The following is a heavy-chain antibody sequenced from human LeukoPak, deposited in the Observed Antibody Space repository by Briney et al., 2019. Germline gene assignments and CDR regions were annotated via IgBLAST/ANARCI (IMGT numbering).Heavy chain of an antibody. Sequence: KPSGTLSLTCAVSGGSISSSNWWSWVRQPPGKGLEWIGEIYHSGSTNYNPSLKSRVTISVDTSKNQFSLKLSSVTAADTAVYYCARDKRVWFGESHFDYWGQGTLVTVSS. D-gene: IGHD3-10*01. V-gene: IGHV4-4*02. J-gene: IGHJ4*02. CDR3: ARDKRVWFGESHFDY. CDR1: GGSISSSNW. CDR2: IYHSGST.